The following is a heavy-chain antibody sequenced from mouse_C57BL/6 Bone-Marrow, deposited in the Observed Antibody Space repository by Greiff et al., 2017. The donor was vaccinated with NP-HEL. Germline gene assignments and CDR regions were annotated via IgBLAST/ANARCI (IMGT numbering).Heavy chain of an antibody. CDR1: GYTFTNYW. Sequence: QVQLQQSGAELVRPGTSVKMSCKASGYTFTNYWIGWAKQRPGHGLEWIGDIYPGGGYTNYNEKFKGKATLTADKSSSTAYMQFSSLTSEDSAIYYCARWDGYHFDYWGQSTTLTVSS. CDR3: ARWDGYHFDY. V-gene: IGHV1-63*01. J-gene: IGHJ2*01. D-gene: IGHD2-3*01. CDR2: IYPGGGYT.